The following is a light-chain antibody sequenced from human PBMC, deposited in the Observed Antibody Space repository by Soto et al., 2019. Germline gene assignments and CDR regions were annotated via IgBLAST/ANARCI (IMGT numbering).Light chain of an antibody. CDR2: VGTGGIVG. Sequence: QSVLTQPPSASASLGASVTLTCTLSSGYSNYKVDWYQQRPGKGPQFLMRVGTGGIVGSKGVGVPDRFSALGSGLVRYLKIINVHMEDDADYHCGSDHGGGTSVVFGGGTKLTVL. CDR3: GSDHGGGTSVV. CDR1: SGYSNYK. V-gene: IGLV9-49*03. J-gene: IGLJ2*01.